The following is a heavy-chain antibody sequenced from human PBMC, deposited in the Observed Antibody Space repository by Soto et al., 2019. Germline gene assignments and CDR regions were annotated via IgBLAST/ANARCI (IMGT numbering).Heavy chain of an antibody. CDR1: GYSFTSYW. CDR2: IYPGDSDT. J-gene: IGHJ4*02. CDR3: ARQREYCSSTSCSRQAPDY. Sequence: GESLKISCKGSGYSFTSYWIGWVRQMPGKGLEWMGIIYPGDSDTRYSPSFQGQVTISADKSISTAYLQWSSLKASDTAMYYCARQREYCSSTSCSRQAPDYWGQGTLVTVSS. V-gene: IGHV5-51*01. D-gene: IGHD2-2*01.